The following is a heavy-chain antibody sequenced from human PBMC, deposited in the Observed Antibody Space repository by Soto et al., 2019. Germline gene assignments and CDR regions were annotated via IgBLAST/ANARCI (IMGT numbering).Heavy chain of an antibody. D-gene: IGHD6-19*01. CDR1: GILFTSNW. Sequence: PVESLKISCKASGILFTSNWIVWVRQIPWKGLEWVGIIYPGDSDTRYSPSFQGQVTISADKSTDTAYLQWNSLKASDSAIYYCVKHPPFSSASDWWEHWGQGNMVIVSS. V-gene: IGHV5-51*01. CDR2: IYPGDSDT. J-gene: IGHJ5*02. CDR3: VKHPPFSSASDWWEH.